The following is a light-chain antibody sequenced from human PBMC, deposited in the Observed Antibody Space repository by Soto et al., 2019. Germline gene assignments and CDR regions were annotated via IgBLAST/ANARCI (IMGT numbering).Light chain of an antibody. CDR2: EVS. Sequence: ALTQPASVSGSPGQSITISCTGTNSDVGSYNLVSWYQQHPGKAPKLMIYEVSKRPSGFSNRFSGSKSGNTASLTISGLQAEDEADYYCSSYAGSSTYVFGTGTKVTVL. J-gene: IGLJ1*01. CDR3: SSYAGSSTYV. CDR1: NSDVGSYNL. V-gene: IGLV2-23*02.